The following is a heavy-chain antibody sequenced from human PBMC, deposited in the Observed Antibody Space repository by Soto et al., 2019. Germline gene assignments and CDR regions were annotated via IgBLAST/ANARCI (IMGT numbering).Heavy chain of an antibody. D-gene: IGHD3-22*01. Sequence: QVQLVQSGAEVKKPGSSVKVSCKASGGTFSSYAISWVRQAPGQGLEWMGEIIPIFGTANYAQKFQGRVTITAADSTSRAYVELSSLRSEDTSGYYCARDRGPSSGYYPYGFDRWGQGTLVTVSS. CDR3: ARDRGPSSGYYPYGFDR. V-gene: IGHV1-69*12. CDR1: GGTFSSYA. CDR2: IIPIFGTA. J-gene: IGHJ5*02.